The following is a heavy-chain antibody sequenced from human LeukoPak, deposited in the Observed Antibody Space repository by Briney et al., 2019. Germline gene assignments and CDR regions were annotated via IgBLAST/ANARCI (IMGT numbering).Heavy chain of an antibody. V-gene: IGHV4-4*02. Sequence: SQTLSLTCAVSGGSISSSNSWCWVRQPPGKGREWIGELYHSGSTNYNPSLKSRPTPSVDKSKNQFSLKLSSVTAADTAVYYCARNVRNPGYYYGMDVWGQGTTVTVS. CDR1: GGSISSSNS. CDR2: LYHSGST. J-gene: IGHJ6*02. D-gene: IGHD1-14*01. CDR3: ARNVRNPGYYYGMDV.